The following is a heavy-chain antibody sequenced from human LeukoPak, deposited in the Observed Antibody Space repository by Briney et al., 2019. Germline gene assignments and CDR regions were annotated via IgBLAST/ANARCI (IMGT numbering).Heavy chain of an antibody. CDR3: AKDRYYDFWSDWFDP. Sequence: GGSLRLSCAASGFTFSSYAMSWVRQAPGKGLEWVSAISGSGGSTYYADSVKGRFTISRDNSKNTLYLQMNSLRAEDTAVYYCAKDRYYDFWSDWFDPWGQGNLVTVSS. CDR1: GFTFSSYA. D-gene: IGHD3-3*01. J-gene: IGHJ5*02. V-gene: IGHV3-23*01. CDR2: ISGSGGST.